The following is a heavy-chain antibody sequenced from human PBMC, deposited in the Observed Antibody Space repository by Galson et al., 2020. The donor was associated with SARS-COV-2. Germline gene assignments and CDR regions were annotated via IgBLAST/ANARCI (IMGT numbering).Heavy chain of an antibody. V-gene: IGHV3-74*01. D-gene: IGHD1-26*01. CDR2: ISSDGSIS. CDR1: GFTFSRYW. Sequence: ALHGESLKISCAASGFTFSRYWMNWVRQAPGKGLVWVSRISSDGSISTYADSVKGPFTISRDNAKNTLYLQINSLRAEDTAVYYCARDIPVSGSSPVKYYYYMDVWGKGTTVTVSS. J-gene: IGHJ6*03. CDR3: ARDIPVSGSSPVKYYYYMDV.